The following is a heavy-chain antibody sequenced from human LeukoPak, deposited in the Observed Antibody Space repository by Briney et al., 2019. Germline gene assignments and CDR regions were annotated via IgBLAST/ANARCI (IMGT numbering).Heavy chain of an antibody. V-gene: IGHV4-39*07. CDR2: IYYSGST. Sequence: PSETLSLTCTVSGGSISSSSYYWGWIRQPPGKGLEWIGSIYYSGSTYYNPSLKSRVTISVDTSKNQFSLKLSSVTAADTAVYYCARLHYYGSGRAIDYWGQGTLVTVSS. CDR3: ARLHYYGSGRAIDY. D-gene: IGHD3-10*01. CDR1: GGSISSSSYY. J-gene: IGHJ4*02.